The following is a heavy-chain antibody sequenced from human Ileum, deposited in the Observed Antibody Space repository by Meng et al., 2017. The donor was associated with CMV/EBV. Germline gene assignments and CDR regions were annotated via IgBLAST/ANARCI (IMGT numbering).Heavy chain of an antibody. CDR2: IYSSGST. Sequence: VELQESGSGLVKPSETLSLTCTVSGDSISSTFWSWIRQPAWKGLEWIGRIYSSGSTFYNPSLNSRVTMSVDTSKNQFSLSLASVTAADTAIYFCAREESVGIAVTGTFDYWGQGILVTVSS. V-gene: IGHV4-4*07. J-gene: IGHJ4*02. D-gene: IGHD6-19*01. CDR1: GDSISSTF. CDR3: AREESVGIAVTGTFDY.